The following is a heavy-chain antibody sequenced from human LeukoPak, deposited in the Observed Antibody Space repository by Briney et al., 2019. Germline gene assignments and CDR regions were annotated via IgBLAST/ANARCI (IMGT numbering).Heavy chain of an antibody. Sequence: ASVKVSCKASGGTFSSYVINWVRQAPRQGLEWMGGIIPIFGTANYAQKFQGRVTITADKSTSTAYMELSSLRSEDTAVYYCAREEMIVVVPAAISSGYAFDIWGQGTMVTVSS. CDR2: IIPIFGTA. CDR3: AREEMIVVVPAAISSGYAFDI. CDR1: GGTFSSYV. D-gene: IGHD2-2*02. V-gene: IGHV1-69*06. J-gene: IGHJ3*02.